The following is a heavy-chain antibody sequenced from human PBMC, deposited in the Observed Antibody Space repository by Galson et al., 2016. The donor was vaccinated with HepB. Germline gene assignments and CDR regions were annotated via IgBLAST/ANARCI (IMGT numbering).Heavy chain of an antibody. CDR1: GATFNNYV. D-gene: IGHD6-19*01. Sequence: SVKVSCKGPGATFNNYVIGWVRQAPGQGLEWMGGVIPIFGTTKYAQKFQGRVSITADASTSTAYMELSSLRSEDTAMYYCAREPGIAVGDSSYYFDYWGQGTLVTVSS. J-gene: IGHJ4*02. CDR2: VIPIFGTT. CDR3: AREPGIAVGDSSYYFDY. V-gene: IGHV1-69*13.